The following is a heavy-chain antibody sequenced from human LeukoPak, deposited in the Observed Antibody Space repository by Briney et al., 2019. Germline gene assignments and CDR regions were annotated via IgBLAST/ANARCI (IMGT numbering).Heavy chain of an antibody. CDR2: IYHNGET. D-gene: IGHD2-2*01. V-gene: IGHV4-38-2*01. CDR3: ARQIDREVPVDSDH. J-gene: IGHJ4*02. Sequence: PSETLSLTCAVSGHSISSNYYWGWIRQPPGKGLEWIGSIYHNGETYYSPSLKSRVTMSVDTSKNQFSLKLNSVTAADTAVYYCARQIDREVPVDSDHWGQGTLVTVS. CDR1: GHSISSNYY.